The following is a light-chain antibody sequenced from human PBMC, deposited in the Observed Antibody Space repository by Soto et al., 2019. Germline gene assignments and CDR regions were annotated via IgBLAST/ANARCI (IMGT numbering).Light chain of an antibody. V-gene: IGKV3-11*01. CDR3: QHRSNWPPT. CDR2: DAF. Sequence: EIVLTQSPATLSLSPGERATLSCRASQSVSSYLAWYQQKPGQATRLLIYDAFNRATDIPARFSGSGSGTDFTLTITSLEPEDFAVYYCQHRSNWPPTFGGGTKVEIK. CDR1: QSVSSY. J-gene: IGKJ4*01.